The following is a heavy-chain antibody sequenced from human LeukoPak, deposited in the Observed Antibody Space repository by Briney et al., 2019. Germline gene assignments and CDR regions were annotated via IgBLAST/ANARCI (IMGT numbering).Heavy chain of an antibody. CDR3: ATPYDFWSGTLYYFDY. CDR1: GFTFSSYA. D-gene: IGHD3-3*01. V-gene: IGHV3-23*01. CDR2: ISGSGGST. Sequence: GGSLRLSCAASGFTFSSYAMSWVRQAPGKGLGWVSAISGSGGSTYYADSVKGRFTISRDNSKNTLYLQMNSLRAEDTAVYYCATPYDFWSGTLYYFDYWGQGTLVTVSS. J-gene: IGHJ4*02.